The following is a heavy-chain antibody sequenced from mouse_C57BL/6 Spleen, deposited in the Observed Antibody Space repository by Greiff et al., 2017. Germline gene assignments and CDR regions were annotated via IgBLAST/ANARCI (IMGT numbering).Heavy chain of an antibody. CDR2: INPNNGGT. CDR1: GYTFTDYN. D-gene: IGHD1-1*01. J-gene: IGHJ2*01. Sequence: EVQRVESGPELVKPGASVKIPCKASGYTFTDYNMDWVKQSHGKSLEWIGDINPNNGGTIYNQKFKGKATLTVDKSSSTAYMELRSLTSEDTAVYYCARRHYYGNYFDYWGQGTTLTVSS. CDR3: ARRHYYGNYFDY. V-gene: IGHV1-18*01.